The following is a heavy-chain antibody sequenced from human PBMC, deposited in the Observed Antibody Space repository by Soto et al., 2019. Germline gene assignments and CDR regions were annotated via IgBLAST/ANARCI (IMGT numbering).Heavy chain of an antibody. J-gene: IGHJ3*02. CDR2: MNRNSGNT. V-gene: IGHV1-8*01. CDR1: GYTFPSYD. CDR3: ARKITILVFDI. D-gene: IGHD3-3*01. Sequence: ASVKVSCTSSGYTFPSYDINWVRQATGQGLEWMGWMNRNSGNTGYAQKFQGRVTMTRNTSISTAYMELSSLRSEDTAVYYCARKITILVFDIWDQGTMVTVSS.